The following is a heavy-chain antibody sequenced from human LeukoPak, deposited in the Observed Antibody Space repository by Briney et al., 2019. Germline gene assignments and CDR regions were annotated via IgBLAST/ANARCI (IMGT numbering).Heavy chain of an antibody. CDR2: INDNGGGS. D-gene: IGHD1-26*01. CDR3: AKGHTVGALYYFDY. J-gene: IGHJ4*02. Sequence: GGSLRLSCAASGCTFSRYAMSWVRQAPGKGLEWVSTINDNGGGSYSADSVRGRFTISRDNSKNTLSLQMNSLRAEDTAVYYCAKGHTVGALYYFDYWGQGTLVTVSS. CDR1: GCTFSRYA. V-gene: IGHV3-23*01.